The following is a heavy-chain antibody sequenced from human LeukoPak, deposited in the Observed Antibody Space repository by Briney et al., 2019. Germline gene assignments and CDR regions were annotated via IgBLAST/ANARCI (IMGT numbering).Heavy chain of an antibody. J-gene: IGHJ6*02. CDR1: GFTFSTYP. CDR2: IFANGDIT. CDR3: VKSPSDGLDV. V-gene: IGHV3-64D*09. Sequence: GGSLRLSCSASGFTFSTYPMHWVRQAPGKGLEYVSTIFANGDITSYAASVKGRFTTSRDNSKNALYLQMSSLRPEDTAVYYCVKSPSDGLDVWGQGATVTVSS.